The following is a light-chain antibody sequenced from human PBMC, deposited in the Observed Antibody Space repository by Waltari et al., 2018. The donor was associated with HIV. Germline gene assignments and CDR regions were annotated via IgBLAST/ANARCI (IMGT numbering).Light chain of an antibody. CDR2: SNN. V-gene: IGLV1-44*01. Sequence: TPGQNVTISCSGNTSNIGTNIVNWYQQFPGAAPKLLIYSNNQRPSGVPARFSGSKSGTSASLAISGLQSEDEADYFCAAWDDTLNGLFGGGTKLTVL. J-gene: IGLJ2*01. CDR3: AAWDDTLNGL. CDR1: TSNIGTNI.